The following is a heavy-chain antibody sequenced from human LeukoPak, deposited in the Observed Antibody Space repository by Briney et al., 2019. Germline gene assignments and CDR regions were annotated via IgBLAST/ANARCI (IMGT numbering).Heavy chain of an antibody. CDR1: GGSISSYY. V-gene: IGHV4-59*12. J-gene: IGHJ5*02. D-gene: IGHD2-21*02. Sequence: SETLSLTCTVSGGSISSYYWSWVRQPPGKRLEWIGCFYYSGSTNYNPSLKSRVTISVDTSKNQFSLKLSSVTAADTAVYYCARGLLFSWFDPWGQGTLVTVSS. CDR2: FYYSGST. CDR3: ARGLLFSWFDP.